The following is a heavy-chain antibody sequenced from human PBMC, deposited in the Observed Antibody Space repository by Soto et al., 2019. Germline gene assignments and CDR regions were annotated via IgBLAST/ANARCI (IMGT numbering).Heavy chain of an antibody. CDR3: SGPGQYYFDY. CDR1: GGSFSGYR. J-gene: IGHJ4*02. Sequence: QVQLQQWGAGLLKPSETLSLTCAVYGGSFSGYRWSWTRQSPGKGLEWIGEINHSGITNYNPSLKSRVTISADTSKTRFSLRLNSVTAADTAVYHRSGPGQYYFDYWGQGTLVTVSS. V-gene: IGHV4-34*01. CDR2: INHSGIT.